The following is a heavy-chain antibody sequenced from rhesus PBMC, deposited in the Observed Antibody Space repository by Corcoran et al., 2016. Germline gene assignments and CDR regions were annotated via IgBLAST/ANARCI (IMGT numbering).Heavy chain of an antibody. Sequence: QVQLQESGPGLVKPSETLSLTCAVSGGSISGYYWNWTRQPPGKGLGWIGYSGGSSWSTYSTPSLKSRVTISTDTSKNQFSLKLSSVTAADTAVYYCAILSSWYYFDYWGQGVLVTVSS. CDR3: AILSSWYYFDY. D-gene: IGHD6-13*01. V-gene: IGHV4-165*02. J-gene: IGHJ4*01. CDR1: GGSISGYY. CDR2: SGGSSWST.